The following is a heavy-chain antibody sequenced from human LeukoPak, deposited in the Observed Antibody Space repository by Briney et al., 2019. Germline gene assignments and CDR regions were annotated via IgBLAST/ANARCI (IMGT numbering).Heavy chain of an antibody. D-gene: IGHD6-13*01. Sequence: ASVKVSCKASGYTFTGYYMHWVRQAPGQGLEWMGWINSNSGDTNYAQKFQGRVTMTRDTSISTAYMELSRLRSDDTAVYYCARCSSSWCPGYWGQGTLVTVSS. J-gene: IGHJ4*02. CDR3: ARCSSSWCPGY. V-gene: IGHV1-2*02. CDR2: INSNSGDT. CDR1: GYTFTGYY.